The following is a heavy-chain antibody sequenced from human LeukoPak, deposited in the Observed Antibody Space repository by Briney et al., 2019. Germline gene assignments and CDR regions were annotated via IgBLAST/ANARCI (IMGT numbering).Heavy chain of an antibody. Sequence: ASVKVSCKASGYTFTGYYMHWVRQAPGQGLEWMGWINPNSGGTNYAQKFQGRVTMTRDTSISTAYMELSRLRSDDTAVYYCARERYSSSSEYYYGMDVWGQGTTVTVSS. J-gene: IGHJ6*02. V-gene: IGHV1-2*02. CDR2: INPNSGGT. CDR1: GYTFTGYY. CDR3: ARERYSSSSEYYYGMDV. D-gene: IGHD6-6*01.